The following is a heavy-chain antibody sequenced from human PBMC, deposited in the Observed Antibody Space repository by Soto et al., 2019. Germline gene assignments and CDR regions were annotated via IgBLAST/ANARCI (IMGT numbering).Heavy chain of an antibody. J-gene: IGHJ4*02. CDR1: GFIFSSHW. D-gene: IGHD1-1*01. Sequence: GGSLRLSCAASGFIFSSHWMHWVRQAPGKGLVGVSHIGPDGSNIWEADSVQGRFTISSDNARNRLYLQMNSRRDEDTAIYYCVRDNNWSFDYWGQGILVTVSS. CDR2: IGPDGSNI. V-gene: IGHV3-74*01. CDR3: VRDNNWSFDY.